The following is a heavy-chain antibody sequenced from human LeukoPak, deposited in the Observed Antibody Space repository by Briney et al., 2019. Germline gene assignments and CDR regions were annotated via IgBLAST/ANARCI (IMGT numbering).Heavy chain of an antibody. CDR1: GGSISSYY. Sequence: SETLSLTCTVSGGSISSYYWSWIRQPPGKGLEWIGYIYYSGSTNYNPSLKSRVTISVDTSKNQFSLKLSSVTAADTAVYYCAKEGNDYGANSIDYWGQGTLVTVSS. CDR2: IYYSGST. J-gene: IGHJ4*02. V-gene: IGHV4-59*01. CDR3: AKEGNDYGANSIDY. D-gene: IGHD4-23*01.